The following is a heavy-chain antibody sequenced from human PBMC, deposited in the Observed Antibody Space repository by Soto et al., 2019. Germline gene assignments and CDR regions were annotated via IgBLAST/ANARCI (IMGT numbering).Heavy chain of an antibody. CDR2: ISGSGGST. V-gene: IGHV3-23*01. D-gene: IGHD3-10*01. Sequence: EVQLLESGGGLVQPGGSLRLSCAASGFTFSSYAMSWVRQAPGKGLEWVSAISGSGGSTYYADSVKGRFTISRDNSKNTLYLQMNSLRAEDTAVYYCAKVNRPITMWFGELSTFYYFDYWGQGTLVTVSS. CDR3: AKVNRPITMWFGELSTFYYFDY. J-gene: IGHJ4*02. CDR1: GFTFSSYA.